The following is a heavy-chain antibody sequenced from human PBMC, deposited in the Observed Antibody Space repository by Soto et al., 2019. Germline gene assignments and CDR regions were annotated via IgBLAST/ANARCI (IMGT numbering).Heavy chain of an antibody. CDR3: AKLAYYDILTGYSPVYLDY. CDR2: ISGSGGST. Sequence: EVQLLESGGGLVQPGGSLRLSCAASGFTFSSYAMSWVRQAPGKGLEWVSAISGSGGSTYYADSVKGRFTISRDNPKNTLYLQMNSLRAEDTAVYYCAKLAYYDILTGYSPVYLDYWGQGTLVTVSS. CDR1: GFTFSSYA. D-gene: IGHD3-9*01. V-gene: IGHV3-23*01. J-gene: IGHJ4*02.